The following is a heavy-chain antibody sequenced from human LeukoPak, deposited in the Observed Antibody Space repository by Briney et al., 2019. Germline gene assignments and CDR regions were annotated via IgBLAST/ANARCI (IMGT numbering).Heavy chain of an antibody. V-gene: IGHV1-2*02. Sequence: GASVKVSCKASGYTFTGYYMHWVRQAPGQGLEWMGWINPNSGGTNYAQKFQGRVTMTRDTSISTAYMELSRLRSDDTAVYYCARVKRGRSNAFDIWGQGTMVTVSS. CDR3: ARVKRGRSNAFDI. CDR1: GYTFTGYY. CDR2: INPNSGGT. D-gene: IGHD3-10*01. J-gene: IGHJ3*02.